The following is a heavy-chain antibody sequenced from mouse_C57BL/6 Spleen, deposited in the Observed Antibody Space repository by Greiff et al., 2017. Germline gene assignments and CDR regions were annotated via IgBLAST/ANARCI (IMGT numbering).Heavy chain of an antibody. Sequence: EVMLVESGGGLVKPGGSLKLSCAASGFTFSSYTMSWVRQTPEKRLEWVATISGGGGNTYYPASVQGRFTISRDNAKNTLYLQMSSLRSEDTALYYCARRDGYWYFDVWGTGTTVTVSS. D-gene: IGHD3-3*01. CDR3: ARRDGYWYFDV. CDR1: GFTFSSYT. V-gene: IGHV5-9*01. J-gene: IGHJ1*03. CDR2: ISGGGGNT.